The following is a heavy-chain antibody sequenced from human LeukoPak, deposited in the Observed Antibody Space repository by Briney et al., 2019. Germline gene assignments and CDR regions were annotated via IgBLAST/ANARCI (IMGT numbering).Heavy chain of an antibody. CDR2: ITNDGSNK. V-gene: IGHV3-33*05. D-gene: IGHD2-15*01. J-gene: IGHJ4*02. CDR1: AFSFGSDC. Sequence: GTSLRPSWAAAAFSFGSDCIGCARQQPREWMEWVEVITNDGSNKYYAGSVKGQFSTSRENSNNTLYLQLNSLRGEDTALYYCAKVWWVAKTYYFDYWGQGTPVTASS. CDR3: AKVWWVAKTYYFDY.